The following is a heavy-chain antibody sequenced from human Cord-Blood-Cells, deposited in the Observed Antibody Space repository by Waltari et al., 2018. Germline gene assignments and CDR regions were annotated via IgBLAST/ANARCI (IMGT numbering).Heavy chain of an antibody. Sequence: EVQLVQSGAEVKKPGESLKISCQGSGYRFTSYLFGWGGQMPGKGLEWMGIIYPGDSDTRYSPSFQGQVTISADKSISTAYLQWSSLKASDTAMYYCARTSSPYSSPDYWGQGTLVTVSS. CDR2: IYPGDSDT. J-gene: IGHJ4*02. CDR3: ARTSSPYSSPDY. CDR1: GYRFTSYL. D-gene: IGHD6-13*01. V-gene: IGHV5-51*01.